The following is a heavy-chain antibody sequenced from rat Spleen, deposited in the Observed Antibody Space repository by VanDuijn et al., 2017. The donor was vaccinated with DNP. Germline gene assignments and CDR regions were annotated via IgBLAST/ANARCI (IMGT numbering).Heavy chain of an antibody. CDR3: ARWNSGHFDY. D-gene: IGHD4-3*01. Sequence: EVQLVESGGGLVQPGRSLKLSCAASGFTFSDYYMTWVRQAPTKGLEWVAYISYDGGGTYYGDSVKGRFTISRDNAKSTLYLQMSSLRSEDMATYYCARWNSGHFDYWGQGVMVPVSS. CDR1: GFTFSDYY. J-gene: IGHJ2*01. V-gene: IGHV5-22*01. CDR2: ISYDGGGT.